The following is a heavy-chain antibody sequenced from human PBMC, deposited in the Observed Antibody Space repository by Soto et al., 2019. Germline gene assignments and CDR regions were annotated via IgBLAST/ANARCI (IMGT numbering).Heavy chain of an antibody. J-gene: IGHJ4*02. CDR3: ARLEGLATISYYFDF. V-gene: IGHV4-39*01. D-gene: IGHD3-9*01. CDR2: IYYRGNA. Sequence: QLQLQESGPGLVKPSETLSLTCSVSYDSINSDKYYWGWIRQPPGKGLEWIGSIYYRGNAYYNPSRQTRVTISLDKSRSQFSLQLNSVTAADSAVYFCARLEGLATISYYFDFWGPGALVTVSS. CDR1: YDSINSDKYY.